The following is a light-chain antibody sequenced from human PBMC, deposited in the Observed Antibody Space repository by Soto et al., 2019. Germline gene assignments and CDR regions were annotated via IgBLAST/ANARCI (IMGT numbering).Light chain of an antibody. Sequence: VLTQSPGTLSLSPGERATLSCRASQSVSSSYLAWYQQKPGQAPRLLIYGASSRATGIPDRFSGSGSGTDFTLTISRLEPEDFAVYYCQQYGSSPPTFGQGTRLEIK. CDR2: GAS. V-gene: IGKV3-20*01. J-gene: IGKJ5*01. CDR1: QSVSSSY. CDR3: QQYGSSPPT.